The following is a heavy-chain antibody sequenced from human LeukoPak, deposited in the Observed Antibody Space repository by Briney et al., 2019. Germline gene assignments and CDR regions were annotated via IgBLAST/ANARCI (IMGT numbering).Heavy chain of an antibody. Sequence: TRYSPSFQGQVTISADKSISTAYLQWSSLKASDTAMYYCARLLVYDILTGYYKGAFDIWGQGTMVSVSS. J-gene: IGHJ3*02. D-gene: IGHD3-9*01. CDR3: ARLLVYDILTGYYKGAFDI. CDR2: T. V-gene: IGHV5-51*01.